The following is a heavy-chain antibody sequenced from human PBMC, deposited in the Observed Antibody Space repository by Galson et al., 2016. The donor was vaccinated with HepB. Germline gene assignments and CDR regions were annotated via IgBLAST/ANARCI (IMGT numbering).Heavy chain of an antibody. CDR3: AKRRGAAMIAAKVGDDF. J-gene: IGHJ4*02. CDR2: ISDSGGRT. D-gene: IGHD1-26*01. V-gene: IGHV3-23*01. Sequence: SLRLSCAASGFTFSSYAMSWVRPAPGKGLEWVSGISDSGGRTPYAASVKGRFTISRDNSKSTLDLQINGLRVDDTAVYYCAKRRGAAMIAAKVGDDFWGQGTLVTVSS. CDR1: GFTFSSYA.